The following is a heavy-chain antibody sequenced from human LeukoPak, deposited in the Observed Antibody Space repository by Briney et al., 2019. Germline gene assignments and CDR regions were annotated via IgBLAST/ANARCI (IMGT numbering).Heavy chain of an antibody. J-gene: IGHJ5*02. D-gene: IGHD3-10*01. Sequence: GGSLRLSCEASGFTLNNYWMYWVRQAPGKGLVWVSRIISDGSSNYADSVKGRFTISRDNAKNTLYLQMNSLRAEDTAVYYCVRGVYASGSSPWGQGTLVTVSS. CDR3: VRGVYASGSSP. V-gene: IGHV3-74*01. CDR1: GFTLNNYW. CDR2: IISDGSS.